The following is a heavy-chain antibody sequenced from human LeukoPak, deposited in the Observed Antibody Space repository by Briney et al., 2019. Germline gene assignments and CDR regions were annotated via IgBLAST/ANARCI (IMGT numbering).Heavy chain of an antibody. J-gene: IGHJ3*02. Sequence: GASVKFSCKASGYTFSSYGISWMRQAPGQGLEWMGWISPYTGNRNYVQSFQGRVTMTTDTSTSTAYMELRSLRSDDTAVYYCARSITMIRGVHDAFDIWGQGTMVTVSS. CDR1: GYTFSSYG. CDR2: ISPYTGNR. V-gene: IGHV1-18*01. CDR3: ARSITMIRGVHDAFDI. D-gene: IGHD3-10*01.